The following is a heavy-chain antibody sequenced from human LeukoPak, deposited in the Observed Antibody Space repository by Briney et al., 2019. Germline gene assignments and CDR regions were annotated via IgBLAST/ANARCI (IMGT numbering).Heavy chain of an antibody. V-gene: IGHV3-30-3*02. D-gene: IGHD3-10*01. CDR3: AKPLVREDPFN. J-gene: IGHJ4*02. CDR1: GFTFSGYP. Sequence: PGKSLRLSCAASGFTFSGYPIHWVRQAPGKGLEWVAVISYDGSNKYYADSVKGRFTISRDNSKNTLYLQMNSLRAEDTAVYYCAKPLVREDPFNWGQGTLVTVSS. CDR2: ISYDGSNK.